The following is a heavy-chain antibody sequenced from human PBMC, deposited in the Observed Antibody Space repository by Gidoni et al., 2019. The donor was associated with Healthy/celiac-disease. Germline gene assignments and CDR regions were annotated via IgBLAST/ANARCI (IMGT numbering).Heavy chain of an antibody. CDR1: GFTFSSYS. J-gene: IGHJ4*02. CDR2: IISSSSYI. Sequence: EVQLVESGGGLVKPGGSLRLSCAASGFTFSSYSMNWVRQAPGKGLAWVSSIISSSSYIYYADSVKGRFTISRDNAKNSLYLQMNSLRAEDTAVYYCARDRGRGAVAGWGQGTLVTVSS. D-gene: IGHD6-19*01. V-gene: IGHV3-21*01. CDR3: ARDRGRGAVAG.